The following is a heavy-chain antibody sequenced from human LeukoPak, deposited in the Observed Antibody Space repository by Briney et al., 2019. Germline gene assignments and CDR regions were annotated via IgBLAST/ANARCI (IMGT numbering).Heavy chain of an antibody. CDR1: GGSISSGGYY. D-gene: IGHD3-10*01. Sequence: SQTLSLTCTVSGGSISSGGYYWSWIRPHPGKGLEWIGYIYYSGSTYYNPSLKSRVTISVDTSKNQFSLKLSSVTAADTAVYYCARDLGWFGEYYAFDIWGQGTMVTVSS. CDR2: IYYSGST. CDR3: ARDLGWFGEYYAFDI. V-gene: IGHV4-31*03. J-gene: IGHJ3*02.